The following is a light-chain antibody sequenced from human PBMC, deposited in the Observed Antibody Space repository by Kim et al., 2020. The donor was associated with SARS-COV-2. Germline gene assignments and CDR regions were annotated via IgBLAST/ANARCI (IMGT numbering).Light chain of an antibody. CDR2: GAS. J-gene: IGKJ5*01. V-gene: IGKV1-39*01. CDR3: QQDYSIPLT. CDR1: QTIGKF. Sequence: DIQLTQSPSSLSASVGYSLSIGCRASQTIGKFLNWYQHKPGKAPNVLVYGASILRSGVPFRFSGNGSGTDFSLTITSLQRDDLATYYCQQDYSIPLTFGQGTRLEIK.